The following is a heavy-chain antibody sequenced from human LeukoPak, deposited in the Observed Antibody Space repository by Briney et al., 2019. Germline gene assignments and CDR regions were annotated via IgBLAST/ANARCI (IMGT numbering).Heavy chain of an antibody. CDR1: GGSISSSSYY. CDR2: IYYSGST. D-gene: IGHD3-22*01. Sequence: SETLSLTCTVSGGSISSSSYYWGWIRQPPGKGLEWIGSIYYSGSTYYNPSLKSRVTISVDTSKNQFSLKLSSVTAADTAVYYCARHFTYYYDSSGYSDPFDYWGQGTLVTVSS. J-gene: IGHJ4*02. V-gene: IGHV4-39*01. CDR3: ARHFTYYYDSSGYSDPFDY.